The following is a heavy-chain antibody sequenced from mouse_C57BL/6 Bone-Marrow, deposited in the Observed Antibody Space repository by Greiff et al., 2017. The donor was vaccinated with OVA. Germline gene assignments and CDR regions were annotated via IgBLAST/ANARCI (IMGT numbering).Heavy chain of an antibody. CDR2: ISSGGDYI. D-gene: IGHD1-2*01. J-gene: IGHJ4*01. V-gene: IGHV5-9-1*02. Sequence: EVQRVESGEGLVKPGGSLKLSCAASGFTFSSYAMSWVRQTPEKRLEWVAYISSGGDYIYYADTVKGRFTISRDNARNTLYLQMSSLKSEDTAMYYCTRGGLLRPYYYAMDYWGQGTSVTVSS. CDR1: GFTFSSYA. CDR3: TRGGLLRPYYYAMDY.